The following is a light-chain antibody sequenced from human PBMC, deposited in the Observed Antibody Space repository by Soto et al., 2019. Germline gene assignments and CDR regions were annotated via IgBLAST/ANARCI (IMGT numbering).Light chain of an antibody. J-gene: IGKJ1*01. Sequence: DIVMTQSPLSLRVTPGEPASISCRSSESLLHTNGNNYLDWYLQKPGQSPQLLIYFGSTRASGVPDRCSRSGSDTDFTLTISRVEAEEVGFYYDMQDLQTRWTFGQGTRVEIK. V-gene: IGKV2-28*01. CDR3: MQDLQTRWT. CDR2: FGS. CDR1: ESLLHTNGNNY.